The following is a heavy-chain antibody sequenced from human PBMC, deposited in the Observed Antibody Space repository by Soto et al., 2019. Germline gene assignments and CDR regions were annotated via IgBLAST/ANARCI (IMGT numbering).Heavy chain of an antibody. V-gene: IGHV1-69*13. D-gene: IGHD3-3*01. CDR1: GGAFSDYA. J-gene: IGHJ6*02. CDR2: IMPIFRAP. CDR3: ARDQGITTFGVYSMYYYGMDV. Sequence: SVKVSCKASGGAFSDYAFSWVRQAPGQGLEWLGGIMPIFRAPDYAQKFQGRVTITADEFTRTAYMEMNSLRSEDTAVYYCARDQGITTFGVYSMYYYGMDVWGQGTTVTVSS.